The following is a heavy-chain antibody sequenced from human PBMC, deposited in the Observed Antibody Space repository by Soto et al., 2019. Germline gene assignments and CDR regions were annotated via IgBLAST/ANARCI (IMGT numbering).Heavy chain of an antibody. CDR1: GFPFSNAW. CDR2: IKSKTDGGTT. V-gene: IGHV3-15*01. CDR3: ARDAGTMVRGVSDYYYYGMDV. J-gene: IGHJ6*02. D-gene: IGHD3-10*01. Sequence: GWSLRLSCAASGFPFSNAWMSWVRQAPGKGLEWVGRIKSKTDGGTTDYAAPVKGRFTISRDDSKNTLYLQMNSLKTEDTAVYYCARDAGTMVRGVSDYYYYGMDVWGQGTTVTVSS.